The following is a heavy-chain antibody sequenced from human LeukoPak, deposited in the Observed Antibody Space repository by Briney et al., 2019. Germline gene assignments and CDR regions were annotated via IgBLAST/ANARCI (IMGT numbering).Heavy chain of an antibody. CDR3: VKDRGGYSYGFDY. CDR2: ISSNGGST. V-gene: IGHV3-64D*06. J-gene: IGHJ4*02. D-gene: IGHD5-18*01. CDR1: GFTFSSYA. Sequence: TGGSLRLSCSASGFTFSSYAMHWVRQAPGKGLEYVSAISSNGGSTYYADSVKGRFTISRDNSKNTLYLQMSSLRAEDTAVYCCVKDRGGYSYGFDYWGQGTLVTVSS.